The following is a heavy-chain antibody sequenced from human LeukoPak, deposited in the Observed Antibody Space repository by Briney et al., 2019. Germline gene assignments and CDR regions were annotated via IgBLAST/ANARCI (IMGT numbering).Heavy chain of an antibody. V-gene: IGHV1-8*02. CDR3: ARSIRDGYIDY. D-gene: IGHD5-24*01. J-gene: IGHJ4*02. Sequence: GASVKVSCKASGYTFTSYGISWVRQATGQGLEWMGWMNPNSGDTGYAQRFQGRVTMTRDTSISTAYMELSSLRSDDTAVYYCARSIRDGYIDYWGQGTLVTVSS. CDR2: MNPNSGDT. CDR1: GYTFTSYG.